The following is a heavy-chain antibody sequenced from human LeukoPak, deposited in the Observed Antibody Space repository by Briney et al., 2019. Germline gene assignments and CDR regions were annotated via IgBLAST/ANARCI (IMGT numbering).Heavy chain of an antibody. CDR1: GGSISSYY. CDR3: ASATGIAVAGLDY. V-gene: IGHV4-59*01. J-gene: IGHJ4*02. D-gene: IGHD6-19*01. Sequence: PSETLSLTCTVSGGSISSYYWSWIRQPPGKGLEWIGYIYYSGSTNYNPSLKSRVTISVDTSKNQFSLKLSSVTAADTAVYYCASATGIAVAGLDYWGQGTLVTVSS. CDR2: IYYSGST.